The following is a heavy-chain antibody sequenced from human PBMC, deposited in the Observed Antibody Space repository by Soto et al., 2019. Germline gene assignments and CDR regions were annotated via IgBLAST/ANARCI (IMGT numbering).Heavy chain of an antibody. V-gene: IGHV3-7*01. Sequence: GVLRLSCAASGFTFSSYAMSWVRQAPGKGLEWVANVKEDGSEKYYVDSVKDRFTISRENAKNSLYLQMNSLRAEDTALYYCARQGYYDFWSGYYCWGQGTLVTVSS. D-gene: IGHD3-3*01. J-gene: IGHJ4*02. CDR1: GFTFSSYA. CDR2: VKEDGSEK. CDR3: ARQGYYDFWSGYYC.